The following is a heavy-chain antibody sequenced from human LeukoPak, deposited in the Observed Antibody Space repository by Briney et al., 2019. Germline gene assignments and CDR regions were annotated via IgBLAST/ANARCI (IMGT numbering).Heavy chain of an antibody. J-gene: IGHJ4*02. CDR3: ARDMFDWLFEDLEIGVSFDY. CDR2: IQTDGSST. Sequence: GGSLRLSCAASGFTFSSYWMHWVRQAPGKGLVWVSRIQTDGSSTNYADPVKGRFTISRDDAKNTLYLQMNSLRAEDTAVYYCARDMFDWLFEDLEIGVSFDYWGRGTLVTVSP. D-gene: IGHD3-9*01. V-gene: IGHV3-74*01. CDR1: GFTFSSYW.